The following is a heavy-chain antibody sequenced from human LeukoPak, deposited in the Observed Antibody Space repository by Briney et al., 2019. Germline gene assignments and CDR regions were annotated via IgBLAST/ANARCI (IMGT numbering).Heavy chain of an antibody. Sequence: SETLSLTCAVSGGSISSSDWGSWVRQPPGRGLEWIGYIWRSDHTNYNPSLKSRVTMSLDKSKNQFSLKLSSVTAADTAVYYCARDPHCSSTNCPFDFWGQGTLVIVSS. CDR3: ARDPHCSSTNCPFDF. CDR2: IWRSDHT. V-gene: IGHV4-4*02. CDR1: GGSISSSDW. J-gene: IGHJ4*02. D-gene: IGHD2-2*01.